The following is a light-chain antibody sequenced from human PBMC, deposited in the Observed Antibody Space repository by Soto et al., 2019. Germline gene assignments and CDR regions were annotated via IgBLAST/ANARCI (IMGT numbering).Light chain of an antibody. J-gene: IGKJ3*01. CDR3: QQFYSYLFT. Sequence: DIVMTQSPDSLAVSLGERATTNCKSSQNILYTSDNKNYLAWFQQKPGQPPKLLIYWASTRVSGVPDRFSGSGSGTDFTLTINSLQAEDVAVDSCQQFYSYLFTFGPGTKVDIK. CDR2: WAS. CDR1: QNILYTSDNKNY. V-gene: IGKV4-1*01.